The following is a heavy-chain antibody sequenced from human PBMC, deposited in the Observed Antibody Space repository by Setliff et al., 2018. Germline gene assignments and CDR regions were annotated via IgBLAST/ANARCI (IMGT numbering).Heavy chain of an antibody. J-gene: IGHJ6*03. CDR1: GFTFSSXS. CDR3: AKEGYYDFWSGYLTHYYYYMDV. D-gene: IGHD3-3*01. CDR2: ISTSSTYI. V-gene: IGHV3-21*01. Sequence: GGSLRLSCAASGFTFSSXSMNWVRQAPGKGLEWVSSISTSSTYIYYADSVKGRFTISRDNSKNTLYLQMNSLRAEDTAVYYCAKEGYYDFWSGYLTHYYYYMDVWGKGTTVTVSS.